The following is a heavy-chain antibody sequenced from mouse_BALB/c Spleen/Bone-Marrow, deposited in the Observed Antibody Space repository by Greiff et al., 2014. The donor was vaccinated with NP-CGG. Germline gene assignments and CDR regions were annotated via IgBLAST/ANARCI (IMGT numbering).Heavy chain of an antibody. CDR3: TRGNYVDAMDY. V-gene: IGHV1S81*02. Sequence: VQLQESGAELVKPGASVKLSCKASGYTFTSYYMYWVKQRPGQGLEWIGGINPSNGGTNFNEKFKSKATLTVDKSSSTAYMQLSSLTSEDSAVYYCTRGNYVDAMDYWGQGTSVTVSS. CDR2: INPSNGGT. CDR1: GYTFTSYY. J-gene: IGHJ4*01. D-gene: IGHD2-1*01.